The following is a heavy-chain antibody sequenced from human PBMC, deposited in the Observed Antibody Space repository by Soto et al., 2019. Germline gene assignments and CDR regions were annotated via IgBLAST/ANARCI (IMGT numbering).Heavy chain of an antibody. CDR3: ARSSNSIAAAGTGFDY. J-gene: IGHJ4*02. Sequence: PVGSLRLSCAASGFTVSSNYMSWVRQAPGKGLEWVSVIYSGGSTYYADSVKGRFTISRDNSKNTLYLQMNSLRAEDTAVYYCARSSNSIAAAGTGFDYWGQRTLVTVSS. V-gene: IGHV3-53*01. CDR1: GFTVSSNY. CDR2: IYSGGST. D-gene: IGHD6-13*01.